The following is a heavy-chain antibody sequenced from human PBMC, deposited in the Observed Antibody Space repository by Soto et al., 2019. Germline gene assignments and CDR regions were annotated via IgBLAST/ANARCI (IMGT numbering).Heavy chain of an antibody. Sequence: GGSLRLSCAASGFTFSSYGMHWVRQAPGKGLEWVAVIWYDGSNKYYADSVKGRFTISRDNSKNTLYLQMNSLRAEDTAVYYCARGGIRGERPFDYWGQGTLVTVSS. CDR1: GFTFSSYG. CDR3: ARGGIRGERPFDY. CDR2: IWYDGSNK. D-gene: IGHD4-17*01. V-gene: IGHV3-33*01. J-gene: IGHJ4*02.